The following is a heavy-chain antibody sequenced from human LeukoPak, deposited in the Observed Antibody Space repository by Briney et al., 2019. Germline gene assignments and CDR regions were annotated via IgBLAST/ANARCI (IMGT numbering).Heavy chain of an antibody. CDR3: ARGAADRRNYYYYIDV. D-gene: IGHD1-14*01. V-gene: IGHV4-30-4*07. CDR2: IYYSGST. J-gene: IGHJ6*03. CDR1: GGSISSGGYS. Sequence: SETLSLTCAVSGGSISSGGYSWSWLRQPPGKGLEWLGYIYYSGSTYYNPSLKRRVTISVDTSKNQFSLRLSSVTAADTATYYCARGAADRRNYYYYIDVWGKGTTVTVSS.